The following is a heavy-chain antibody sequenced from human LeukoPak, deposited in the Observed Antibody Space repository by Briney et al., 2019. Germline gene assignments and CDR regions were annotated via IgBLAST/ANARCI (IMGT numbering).Heavy chain of an antibody. Sequence: SETLSLTCTVSGGSISSYYWSWIRQPPGKGLEWIGYIYYSGSTNYNPSLKSRVTISVDTSKNQFSLKLSSVTAADTAVYYCARLVGYCSSTSCSNYYYGMDVWGQGTTVTVSS. D-gene: IGHD2-2*03. CDR1: GGSISSYY. J-gene: IGHJ6*02. V-gene: IGHV4-59*08. CDR3: ARLVGYCSSTSCSNYYYGMDV. CDR2: IYYSGST.